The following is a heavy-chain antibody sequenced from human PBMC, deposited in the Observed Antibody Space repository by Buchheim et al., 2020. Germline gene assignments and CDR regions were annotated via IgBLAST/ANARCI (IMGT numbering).Heavy chain of an antibody. J-gene: IGHJ4*02. Sequence: QVQLVESGGGVVQPGRSLRLSCAASGFTFSSYAMHWVRQAPGKGLEWVAAILYDGSNKYYADSVKGRFTISRDNSKNTLYLQMNSLRAEDTAVYYCAREGPFPPLPFVVAGTLDYWGQGTL. V-gene: IGHV3-30-3*01. CDR3: AREGPFPPLPFVVAGTLDY. CDR1: GFTFSSYA. D-gene: IGHD6-19*01. CDR2: ILYDGSNK.